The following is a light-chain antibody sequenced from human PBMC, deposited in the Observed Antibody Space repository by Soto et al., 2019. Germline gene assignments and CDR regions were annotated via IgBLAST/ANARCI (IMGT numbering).Light chain of an antibody. V-gene: IGKV3-15*01. J-gene: IGKJ1*01. CDR1: QSVNTN. CDR3: QQYNNWPSWT. Sequence: EMVVTQSPATLSASPGAIATLSCRASQSVNTNFAWYQQKPGQAPRLLIYGASTRATGIPARFSGSGSGTEFTLTISSLQSEDFAVYYCQQYNNWPSWTFGQGTKVEVK. CDR2: GAS.